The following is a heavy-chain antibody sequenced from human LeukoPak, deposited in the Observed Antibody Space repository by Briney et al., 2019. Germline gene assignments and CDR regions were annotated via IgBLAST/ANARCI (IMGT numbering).Heavy chain of an antibody. CDR2: INAGNGNT. CDR3: ASFEVPAAMFFLGMDV. Sequence: GASVKVSCKASGYTFTSYAMHWVRQAPGQRLEWMGWINAGNGNTKYSQKFQGRVTITRDTSASTAYMELSSLRSEDTAVYYWASFEVPAAMFFLGMDVWAKGPRSPSP. V-gene: IGHV1-3*01. J-gene: IGHJ6*02. D-gene: IGHD2-2*01. CDR1: GYTFTSYA.